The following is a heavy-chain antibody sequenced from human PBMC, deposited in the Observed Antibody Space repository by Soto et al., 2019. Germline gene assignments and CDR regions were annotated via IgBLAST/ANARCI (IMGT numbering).Heavy chain of an antibody. CDR3: ARATGSNHPFDY. Sequence: EVQLVESGGGLVQPGGSLRLSGAATGFTFSTYWMHWVRQGPGKGLVWVSRISTDGSSTTYADSVKGRFTISRDNAKNTLYLQMNSLRAEDTAVYYCARATGSNHPFDYWGQGSLVTVSS. V-gene: IGHV3-74*01. D-gene: IGHD2-2*01. CDR1: GFTFSTYW. J-gene: IGHJ4*02. CDR2: ISTDGSST.